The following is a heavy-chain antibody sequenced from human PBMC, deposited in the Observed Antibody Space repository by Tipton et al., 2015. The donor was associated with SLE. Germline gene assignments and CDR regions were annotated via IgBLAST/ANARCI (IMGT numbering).Heavy chain of an antibody. CDR2: IYHSGST. J-gene: IGHJ2*01. CDR1: GYSISRGYY. CDR3: ARYSSSYWYFDV. Sequence: TLSLTCTVSGYSISRGYYWGWIRQPPGRRLEWVGTIYHSGSTDYSPSLKSRVTISIDTSKNQFSLKLSSVTAADTAVYYCARYSSSYWYFDVWGRGTLVTVSS. V-gene: IGHV4-38-2*02. D-gene: IGHD6-6*01.